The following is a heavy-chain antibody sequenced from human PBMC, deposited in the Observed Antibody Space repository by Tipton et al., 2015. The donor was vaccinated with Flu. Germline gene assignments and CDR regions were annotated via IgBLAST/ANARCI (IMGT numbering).Heavy chain of an antibody. CDR1: GGSISSSSYY. V-gene: IGHV4-39*01. Sequence: LRLSCIVSGGSISSSSYYWGWIRQPPGKGLEWIVSIYSSENTYYNPSLKSRVTISVDTSKNQFSLKLKSVTAADTALYYCARLDHPGAKYGMDVWGQGTTVSVSS. CDR3: ARLDHPGAKYGMDV. J-gene: IGHJ6*02. CDR2: IYSSENT. D-gene: IGHD3-10*01.